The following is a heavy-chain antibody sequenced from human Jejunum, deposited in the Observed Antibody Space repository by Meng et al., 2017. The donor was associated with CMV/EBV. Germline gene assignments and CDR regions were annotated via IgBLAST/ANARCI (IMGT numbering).Heavy chain of an antibody. CDR3: ARYSVNRYRSPPTYSHITSFRPMDV. V-gene: IGHV3-53*05. CDR2: IYSGGRT. Sequence: SWVRQAPGKGLEWVSVIYSGGRTYYADSVEGRFTISRDNSKNTVYLQVNSLRAEDTAVYYCARYSVNRYRSPPTYSHITSFRPMDVWGQGTAVTVSS. D-gene: IGHD3-9*01. J-gene: IGHJ6*02.